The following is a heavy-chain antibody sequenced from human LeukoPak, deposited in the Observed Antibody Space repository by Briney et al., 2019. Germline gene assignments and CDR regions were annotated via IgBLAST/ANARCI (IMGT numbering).Heavy chain of an antibody. CDR2: INHSGST. CDR3: ARDLEYCSSTSCPFDY. D-gene: IGHD2-2*01. CDR1: GITLSNYG. Sequence: GSLRLSCAVSGITLSNYGMSWVRQAPGKGLEWIGEINHSGSTTYNPSLQSRVTMSVDTSKNQFSLEVSSVTAADTAVYYCARDLEYCSSTSCPFDYWGQGTLVTVSS. V-gene: IGHV4-34*01. J-gene: IGHJ4*02.